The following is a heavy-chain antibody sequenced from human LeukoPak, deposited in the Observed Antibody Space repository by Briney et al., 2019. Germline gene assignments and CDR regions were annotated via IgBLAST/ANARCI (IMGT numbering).Heavy chain of an antibody. Sequence: GGSLRLSCAASGFTFSTYAMSWVRQAPGKGLDSVSTISDGGTDTHYADSVKGRFTISRDNSNNTLYLQMNSLRAEDTAVYYCVKALYGDYGRFDYWGQGTLVTVSS. D-gene: IGHD4-17*01. J-gene: IGHJ4*02. CDR2: ISDGGTDT. CDR1: GFTFSTYA. CDR3: VKALYGDYGRFDY. V-gene: IGHV3-23*01.